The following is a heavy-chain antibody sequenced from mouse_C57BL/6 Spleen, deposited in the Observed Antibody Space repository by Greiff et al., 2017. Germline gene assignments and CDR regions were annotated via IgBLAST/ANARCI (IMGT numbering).Heavy chain of an antibody. V-gene: IGHV2-2*01. CDR3: ASTLYYAMDY. J-gene: IGHJ4*01. CDR1: GFSLSRSG. CDR2: IWSGGST. D-gene: IGHD6-1*01. Sequence: VQLQESGPGLVQPSQSLSITCSVSGFSLSRSGVHWVRQSTGKGLVWLGVIWSGGSTDYNTAFISRLSISKDNSKSQVFFKMNSLQADDTAIYYYASTLYYAMDYWGQGATVTVSS.